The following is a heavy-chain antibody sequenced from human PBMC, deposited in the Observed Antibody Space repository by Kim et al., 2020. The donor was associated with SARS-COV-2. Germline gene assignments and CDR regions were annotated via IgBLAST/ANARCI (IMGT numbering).Heavy chain of an antibody. CDR2: TYYRSKWYN. V-gene: IGHV6-1*01. CDR1: GDSVSSNRGA. Sequence: SQTLSLTCVISGDSVSSNRGAWNWIRQSPSRGLEWLGRTYYRSKWYNDYAVSVRSRITINPDTSKNHFSLQLNSVTPEDTAVYYCSRQLNAAGSYYGMDVWGQGTTVTVSS. CDR3: SRQLNAAGSYYGMDV. D-gene: IGHD3-10*01. J-gene: IGHJ6*02.